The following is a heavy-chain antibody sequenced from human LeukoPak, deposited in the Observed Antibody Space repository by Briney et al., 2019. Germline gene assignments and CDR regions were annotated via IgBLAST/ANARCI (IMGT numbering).Heavy chain of an antibody. CDR1: GGTFSSYA. V-gene: IGHV1-69*13. D-gene: IGHD3-3*01. J-gene: IGHJ5*02. Sequence: SVKVSCKASGGTFSSYAISWVRQAPGQGLEWMGGIIPIFGTANYAQKFQGRVTITADESTSSAYMELSSLRSEDTAVYYCARGGEEHYDFWSGYRNLNWFDPWGQGTLVTVSS. CDR2: IIPIFGTA. CDR3: ARGGEEHYDFWSGYRNLNWFDP.